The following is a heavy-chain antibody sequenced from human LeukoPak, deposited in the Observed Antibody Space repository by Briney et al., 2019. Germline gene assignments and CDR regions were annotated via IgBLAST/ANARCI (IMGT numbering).Heavy chain of an antibody. CDR3: TSPQDIVVIPAERMAFDI. CDR2: IKQDGSEK. Sequence: GGSLRLSCAASGFTFSSYWMSWVRQAPGKGLEWVANIKQDGSEKYYVDSVKGRFTISRDNAKNSLYLQMNSLKTEDTAVYYCTSPQDIVVIPAERMAFDIWGQGTMVTVSS. D-gene: IGHD2-2*01. CDR1: GFTFSSYW. J-gene: IGHJ3*02. V-gene: IGHV3-7*03.